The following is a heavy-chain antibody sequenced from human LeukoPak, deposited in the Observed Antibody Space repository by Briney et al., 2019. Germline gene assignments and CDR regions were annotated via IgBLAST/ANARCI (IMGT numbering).Heavy chain of an antibody. CDR1: GYTFTSYG. CDR2: ISAYNGNT. Sequence: ASVKVSCKASGYTFTSYGISWVRQAPGQGLEWMGWISAYNGNTNYAQKLQDRVTMTIDTSTSTAYMELRSLRSDDTAVYFCVRDERAAAAGTTGYFDYWGQGTLVTVSS. D-gene: IGHD6-13*01. CDR3: VRDERAAAAGTTGYFDY. V-gene: IGHV1-18*01. J-gene: IGHJ4*02.